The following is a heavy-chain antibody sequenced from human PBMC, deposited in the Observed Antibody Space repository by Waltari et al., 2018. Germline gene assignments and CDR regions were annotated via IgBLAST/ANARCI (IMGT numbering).Heavy chain of an antibody. CDR3: ARFKAYGDSSGYYFDY. CDR1: GYSISSGYY. Sequence: QVQLQESGPGLVKPSETLSLTCAVSGYSISSGYYWGWIRQPPGKGLEWIGSIYHSGSTYYNPSLKSRVTISVGTSKNQFSLKLSSVTAADTAVYYCARFKAYGDSSGYYFDYWGQGTLVTVSS. D-gene: IGHD3-22*01. J-gene: IGHJ4*02. V-gene: IGHV4-38-2*01. CDR2: IYHSGST.